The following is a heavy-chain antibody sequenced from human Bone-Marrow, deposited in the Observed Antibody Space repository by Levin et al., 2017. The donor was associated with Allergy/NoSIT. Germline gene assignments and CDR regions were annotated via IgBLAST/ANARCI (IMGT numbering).Heavy chain of an antibody. CDR3: AGHSTHFDSSGYVYDDY. CDR2: ISSDGGTA. Sequence: GGSLRLSCEVSGITFSTYAMTWVRQAPGKGLEWVSTISSDGGTAYYADSVKGRLTISRDNSRNTLYVQLNSLGADDTAVYYCAGHSTHFDSSGYVYDDYWGQGTLVTVSS. V-gene: IGHV3-23*01. J-gene: IGHJ4*02. CDR1: GITFSTYA. D-gene: IGHD5/OR15-5a*01.